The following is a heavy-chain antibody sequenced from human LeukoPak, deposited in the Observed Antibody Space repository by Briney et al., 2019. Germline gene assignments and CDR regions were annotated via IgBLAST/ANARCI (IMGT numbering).Heavy chain of an antibody. CDR3: ARTIMIRGGNDY. CDR2: IWFDESNK. D-gene: IGHD3-10*01. Sequence: GGSLRPSCAASGFTFSNAWMNWVRQAPGRGLEWVAVIWFDESNKYYADSVKGRFTISRDNSKNTLYLQMNSLRAEDTAVYYCARTIMIRGGNDYWGQGTLVTVSS. V-gene: IGHV3-33*08. J-gene: IGHJ4*02. CDR1: GFTFSNAW.